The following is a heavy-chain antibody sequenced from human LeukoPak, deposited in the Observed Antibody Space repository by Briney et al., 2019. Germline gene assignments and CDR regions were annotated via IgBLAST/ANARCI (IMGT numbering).Heavy chain of an antibody. CDR1: GYNFMHYW. V-gene: IGHV5-51*01. CDR3: ARPDRDSTGAGYFQH. CDR2: IYPGDSDT. D-gene: IGHD2-2*01. J-gene: IGHJ1*01. Sequence: GECLKISCRASGYNFMHYWIGWVRQMPGKGLEWMGIIYPGDSDTRYSPSFQGQVTISADKSINTAYLQWSSLKASDTAIYYCARPDRDSTGAGYFQHWGQGTLVTVSS.